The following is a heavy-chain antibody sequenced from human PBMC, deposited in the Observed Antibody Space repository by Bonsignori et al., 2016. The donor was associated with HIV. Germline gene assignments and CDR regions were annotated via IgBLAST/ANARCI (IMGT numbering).Heavy chain of an antibody. CDR2: INPSGGST. D-gene: IGHD3-22*01. CDR3: ARGYYYDSSGYSVFDY. V-gene: IGHV1-46*01. Sequence: WVRQAPGQGLEWMGIINPSGGSTSYAQMFQGRVTMTRDTSTSTVYMDLSSLRSEDTAVYYCARGYYYDSSGYSVFDYWGQGTLVTVSS. J-gene: IGHJ4*02.